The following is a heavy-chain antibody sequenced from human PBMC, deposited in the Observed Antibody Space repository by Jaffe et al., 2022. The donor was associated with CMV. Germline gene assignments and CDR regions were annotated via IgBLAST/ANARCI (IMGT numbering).Heavy chain of an antibody. CDR3: SRALDYIWGSPADY. Sequence: EVQLVESGGDLVQPGRSLRLSCTASGFTLGDYAMSWVRQAPGKGLEWVAFIRSRAYGGTTHHAASVKGRFTISRDDSKSVTYLQMNSLKTEDTAVYYCSRALDYIWGSPADYWGQGTLVTVSS. CDR2: IRSRAYGGTT. CDR1: GFTLGDYA. J-gene: IGHJ4*02. V-gene: IGHV3-49*04. D-gene: IGHD3-16*01.